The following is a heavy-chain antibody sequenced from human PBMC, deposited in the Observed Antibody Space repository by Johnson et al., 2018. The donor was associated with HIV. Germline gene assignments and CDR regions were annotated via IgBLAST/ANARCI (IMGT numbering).Heavy chain of an antibody. D-gene: IGHD6-19*01. CDR3: ARAYSSGWLGAFDM. J-gene: IGHJ3*02. V-gene: IGHV3-74*01. CDR2: INGDGSRS. Sequence: VQLVESGGGLVQPGGSLRLSCGASGFTFSNYWMQWVRQAPGKGLVWVSRINGDGSRSTYADSVKGRFTISRDSSKNTLYLQMNSLRAEDTAVYYCARAYSSGWLGAFDMWGQGTTVTVSS. CDR1: GFTFSNYW.